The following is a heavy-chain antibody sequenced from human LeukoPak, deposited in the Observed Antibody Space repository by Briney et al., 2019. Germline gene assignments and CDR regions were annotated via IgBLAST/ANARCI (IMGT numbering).Heavy chain of an antibody. J-gene: IGHJ4*02. CDR2: ISAYNGNT. Sequence: GSGKVPFQASGYTFTSYGISWVRQAPGQGPGWMGWISAYNGNTNYAQKLQGRVTMTTDTSTSTAYMELRSLRSDDTAVYYCARELTPYGSGSYAAYWGQGTLVTVSS. CDR3: ARELTPYGSGSYAAY. V-gene: IGHV1-18*04. D-gene: IGHD3-10*01. CDR1: GYTFTSYG.